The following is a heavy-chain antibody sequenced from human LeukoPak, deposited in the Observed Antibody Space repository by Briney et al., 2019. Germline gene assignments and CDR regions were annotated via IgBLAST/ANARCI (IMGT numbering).Heavy chain of an antibody. CDR1: GGTFSSYA. CDR2: IIPIFGTA. V-gene: IGHV1-69*06. CDR3: ASGVVVVAATTYYYYYMDV. Sequence: SVKVSCTASGGTFSSYAISWVRQAPGQGLEWMGGIIPIFGTANYAQKFQGRVTITADKSTSTAYMELSSLRSEDTAVYYCASGVVVVAATTYYYYYMDVWGKGTTVTVSS. J-gene: IGHJ6*03. D-gene: IGHD2-15*01.